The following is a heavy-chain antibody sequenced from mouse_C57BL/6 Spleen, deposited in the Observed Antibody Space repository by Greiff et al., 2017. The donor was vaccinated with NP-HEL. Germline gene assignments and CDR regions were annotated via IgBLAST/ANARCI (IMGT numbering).Heavy chain of an antibody. V-gene: IGHV10-1*01. CDR2: IRSKSNNYAT. J-gene: IGHJ3*01. CDR1: GFSFNTYA. CDR3: VRSLEDYDGFAY. D-gene: IGHD2-4*01. Sequence: EVQLVESGGGLVQPKGSLKLSCAASGFSFNTYAMNWVRQAPGKGLEWVARIRSKSNNYATYYADSVKDRFTISRDDSESMLYLQMNNLKTEDTAMYYCVRSLEDYDGFAYWGQGTLVTVSA.